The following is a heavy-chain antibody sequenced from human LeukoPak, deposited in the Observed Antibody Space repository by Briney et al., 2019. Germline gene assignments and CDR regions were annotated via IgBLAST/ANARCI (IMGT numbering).Heavy chain of an antibody. Sequence: ASVTVSCKASGYTFTGDQIYWLRQAPGQGLEWVGWIKPSSGDTLYEQKFQGRVTKTRDKSISSAYMELSSLRSDDTAVYYCARKSAGFLTAWGQGTLVTVSS. J-gene: IGHJ5*02. CDR1: GYTFTGDQ. D-gene: IGHD2/OR15-2a*01. V-gene: IGHV1-2*02. CDR2: IKPSSGDT. CDR3: ARKSAGFLTA.